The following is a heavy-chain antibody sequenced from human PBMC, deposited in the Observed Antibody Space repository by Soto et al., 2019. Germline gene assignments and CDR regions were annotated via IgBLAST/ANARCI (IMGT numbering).Heavy chain of an antibody. J-gene: IGHJ4*02. V-gene: IGHV3-33*01. Sequence: GGSLRLSCAASGFTFSNYGMHWVRQAPGKGLEWVAVIWYDGGNKYYADSVEGRFTISRDNSKNTLYLQMNSLRAEDTAVYYCARSQGGRYCSSTSCYIFDYWGQGTLVTVSS. CDR2: IWYDGGNK. CDR1: GFTFSNYG. D-gene: IGHD2-2*02. CDR3: ARSQGGRYCSSTSCYIFDY.